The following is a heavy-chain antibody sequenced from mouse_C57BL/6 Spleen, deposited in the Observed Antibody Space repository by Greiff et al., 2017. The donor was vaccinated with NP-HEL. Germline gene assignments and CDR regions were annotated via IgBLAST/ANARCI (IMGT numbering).Heavy chain of an antibody. J-gene: IGHJ4*01. Sequence: LVESGPELVKPGASVKISCKASGYSFTDYNMNWVKQSNGKSLEWIGVINPNYGTTSYNQKFKGKATLTVDQSSSTAYMQLNSLTSEDSAVYYCARSFDYDGYYYAMDYWGQGTSVTVSS. V-gene: IGHV1-39*01. CDR2: INPNYGTT. D-gene: IGHD2-4*01. CDR3: ARSFDYDGYYYAMDY. CDR1: GYSFTDYN.